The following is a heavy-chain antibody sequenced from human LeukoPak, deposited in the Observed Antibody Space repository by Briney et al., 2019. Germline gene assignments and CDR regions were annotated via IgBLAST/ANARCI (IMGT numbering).Heavy chain of an antibody. Sequence: PSETLSLTCTVSGASTGTYYWSWIRQLPGKGLEWTGNIYKIGYTTYKPSLRSRVTMSEDMSKKQVSLRLTSVTAADTGVYFCATNSSGSALDYWGQGILVTVSS. J-gene: IGHJ4*02. V-gene: IGHV4-59*08. CDR1: GASTGTYY. CDR3: ATNSSGSALDY. D-gene: IGHD3-22*01. CDR2: IYKIGYT.